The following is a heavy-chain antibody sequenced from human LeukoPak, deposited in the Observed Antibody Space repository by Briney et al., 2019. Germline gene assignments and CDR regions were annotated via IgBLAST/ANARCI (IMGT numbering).Heavy chain of an antibody. V-gene: IGHV3-30*01. CDR1: GFTFSSYA. J-gene: IGHJ4*02. Sequence: GGSLRLSCAASGFTFSSYAMHWVRQAPGKGLEWVAVISYDGSNKYYADSVKGRFTISRDNSKNTLYLQMNSLRAEDTAVYYCARDSVWEAAGDFDYWGQGTLVTVSS. CDR2: ISYDGSNK. CDR3: ARDSVWEAAGDFDY. D-gene: IGHD6-13*01.